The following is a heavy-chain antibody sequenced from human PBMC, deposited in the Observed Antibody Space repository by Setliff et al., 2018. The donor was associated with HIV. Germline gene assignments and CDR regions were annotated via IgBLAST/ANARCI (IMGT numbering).Heavy chain of an antibody. J-gene: IGHJ4*02. V-gene: IGHV1-3*01. D-gene: IGHD6-19*01. Sequence: ASVKVSCKASGYTFTTYPMHWVRQAPGQSLEWMGWINAGNGNTKYSQKFQGRATITRDTSARTAYMDLTSLRSEDTAVYYCARGSSGWPYYFDYWGQGTLVTVSS. CDR3: ARGSSGWPYYFDY. CDR2: INAGNGNT. CDR1: GYTFTTYP.